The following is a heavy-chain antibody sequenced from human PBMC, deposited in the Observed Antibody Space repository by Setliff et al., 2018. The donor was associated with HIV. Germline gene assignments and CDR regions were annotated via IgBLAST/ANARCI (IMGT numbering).Heavy chain of an antibody. D-gene: IGHD3-10*02. CDR2: ISASSVNT. Sequence: ASVKVSCKASGYTFINYHITWVRQAPGQGLEWVGSISASSVNTNYTQGRVTITADESTSTAYMELSSLRSEDTAVYYCARIVRPSYYYYYYMDVWGKGTTVTVSS. CDR3: ARIVRPSYYYYYYMDV. V-gene: IGHV1-18*01. J-gene: IGHJ6*03. CDR1: GYTFINYH.